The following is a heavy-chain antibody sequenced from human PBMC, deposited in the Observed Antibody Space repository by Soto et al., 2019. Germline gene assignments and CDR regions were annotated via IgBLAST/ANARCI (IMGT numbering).Heavy chain of an antibody. CDR1: GFTFSSYA. V-gene: IGHV3-30-3*01. D-gene: IGHD3-10*01. CDR3: ARDNGGQRYYGSRHYGMEV. Sequence: LXLSFAASGFTFSSYAMHWVRQAPGKLLEWVAVISYDGSNKYYADSVKGRFTISRDNSKNTLYLQMNSLRAEDTAVYYCARDNGGQRYYGSRHYGMEVWGQGTTGTVSS. J-gene: IGHJ6*01. CDR2: ISYDGSNK.